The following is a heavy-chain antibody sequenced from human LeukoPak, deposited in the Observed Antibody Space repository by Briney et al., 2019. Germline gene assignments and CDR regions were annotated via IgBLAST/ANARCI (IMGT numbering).Heavy chain of an antibody. Sequence: SETLSLTCTVSGGSISSSSYYWGWIRQPPGKGLEWIGSIYYSGSTYYNPSLKSRVTISLDTSKNQFSLKLSSVTAADTAVYYCARGGHSSGWYFGYWGQGTLVTVSS. V-gene: IGHV4-39*07. CDR3: ARGGHSSGWYFGY. CDR1: GGSISSSSYY. D-gene: IGHD6-19*01. J-gene: IGHJ4*02. CDR2: IYYSGST.